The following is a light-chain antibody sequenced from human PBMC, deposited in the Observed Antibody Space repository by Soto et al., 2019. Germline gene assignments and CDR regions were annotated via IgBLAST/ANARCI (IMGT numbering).Light chain of an antibody. J-gene: IGLJ1*01. V-gene: IGLV3-21*02. CDR2: DDS. CDR1: DIESKS. CDR3: QVWDRSSDHYV. Sequence: SYELTQPPSVSVAPGQTASITCGGNDIESKSAHWYQQKPGQAPVLVVYDDSDRPSGIPERFSGSNSGNTATLTISRVEAGDEAEYYCQVWDRSSDHYVFGTGTKVTVL.